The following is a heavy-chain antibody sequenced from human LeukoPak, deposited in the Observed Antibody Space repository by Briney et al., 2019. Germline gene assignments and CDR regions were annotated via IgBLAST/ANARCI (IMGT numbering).Heavy chain of an antibody. CDR2: IYSGGST. CDR3: ARARDTYAFDI. J-gene: IGHJ3*02. V-gene: IGHV3-53*01. Sequence: PGGSLRLSCAASGFTVSSNYMSWVRQAPGKGLEWVSVIYSGGSTYYADSVKGRFTISRDNSKNTLYLQMNSLRAEDTAVYYCARARDTYAFDIWGQGTMVTVSS. D-gene: IGHD3-16*01. CDR1: GFTVSSNY.